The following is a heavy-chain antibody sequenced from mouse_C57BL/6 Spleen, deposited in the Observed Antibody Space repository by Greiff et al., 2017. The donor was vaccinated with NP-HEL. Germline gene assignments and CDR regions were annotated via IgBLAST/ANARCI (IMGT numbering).Heavy chain of an antibody. Sequence: EVQLVESGPGLVKPSQSLSLTCSVTGYSITSGYYWNWIRQFPGNKLEWMGYISYDGSNNYNPSLKNRISITRDTSKNQFFLKLNSVTTEDTATYYCARGGGYDYDAWFAYWGQGTLVTVSA. CDR1: GYSITSGYY. D-gene: IGHD2-4*01. CDR2: ISYDGSN. J-gene: IGHJ3*01. V-gene: IGHV3-6*01. CDR3: ARGGGYDYDAWFAY.